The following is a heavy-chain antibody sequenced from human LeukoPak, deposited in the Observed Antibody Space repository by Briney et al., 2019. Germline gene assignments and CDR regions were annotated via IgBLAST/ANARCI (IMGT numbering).Heavy chain of an antibody. CDR3: ARFLAVAGDFDY. J-gene: IGHJ4*02. CDR2: IYYSGST. CDR1: GGSISSYY. Sequence: SETLSLTCTVSGGSISSYYWSWIRQPPGKGLEWIGYIYYSGSTNYNPSLKSRVTISVDTSKNQFSLKLSSVTAADTAVYYCARFLAVAGDFDYWGQGTLVTVSS. V-gene: IGHV4-59*01. D-gene: IGHD6-19*01.